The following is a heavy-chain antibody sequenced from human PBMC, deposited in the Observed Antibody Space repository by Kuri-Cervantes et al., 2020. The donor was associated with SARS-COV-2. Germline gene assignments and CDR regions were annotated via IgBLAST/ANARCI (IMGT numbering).Heavy chain of an antibody. V-gene: IGHV4-4*07. D-gene: IGHD5-12*01. J-gene: IGHJ6*03. CDR1: GGSISGYY. CDR3: ARDGGSGYDWTDYYYYYMDV. Sequence: SETLSLTCTVSGGSISGYYWSWIRQPAGKGLEWIGSIYHSGSTYYNPSLKSRVTMSVDTSKNQFSLKLSSVTAADTAVYYCARDGGSGYDWTDYYYYYMDVWGKGTTVTVSS. CDR2: IYHSGST.